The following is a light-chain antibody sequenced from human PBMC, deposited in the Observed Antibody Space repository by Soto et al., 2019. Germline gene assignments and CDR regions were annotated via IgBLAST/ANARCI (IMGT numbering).Light chain of an antibody. CDR1: QSVSSY. CDR3: QQRSNWPLT. CDR2: DAS. Sequence: VLTQSPATLSLSPWERATLSCRASQSVSSYLAWYQQKPGQAPRLLIYDASNRATGIPARFSGSGSGTDFTLTISSLAPEDFAVYYCQQRSNWPLTFGPGT. V-gene: IGKV3-11*01. J-gene: IGKJ3*01.